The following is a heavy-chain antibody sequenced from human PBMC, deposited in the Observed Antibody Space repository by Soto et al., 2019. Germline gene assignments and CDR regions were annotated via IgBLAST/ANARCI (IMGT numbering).Heavy chain of an antibody. D-gene: IGHD3-22*01. V-gene: IGHV3-33*01. CDR2: IWYDGSNK. CDR3: ARDFDSSPFDY. CDR1: GFTFSSYG. Sequence: PGGSLRLSCAASGFTFSSYGMHWVRQAPGKGLEWVAVIWYDGSNKYYADSVKGRFTISRDNSKNTLYLQMNSLRAEDTALYYCARDFDSSPFDYWGQGTLVTVSS. J-gene: IGHJ4*02.